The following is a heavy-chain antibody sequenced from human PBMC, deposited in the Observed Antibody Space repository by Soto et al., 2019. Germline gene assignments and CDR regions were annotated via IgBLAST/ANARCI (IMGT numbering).Heavy chain of an antibody. CDR1: GYTFTGYY. J-gene: IGHJ6*02. CDR3: ARGQYYDFWSGYYGYYPYGMDF. D-gene: IGHD3-3*01. CDR2: INPNSGGT. V-gene: IGHV1-2*04. Sequence: ASVNVSCKASGYTFTGYYMHWVRQAPGQGLEWMGWINPNSGGTNYAQKFQGWVTMTRDTSISTAYMELSRLRSDDTAVYYCARGQYYDFWSGYYGYYPYGMDFWGQAPTLTV.